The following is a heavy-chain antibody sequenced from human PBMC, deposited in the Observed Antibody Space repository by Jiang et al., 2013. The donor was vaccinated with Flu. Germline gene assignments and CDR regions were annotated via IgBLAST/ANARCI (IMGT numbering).Heavy chain of an antibody. CDR2: ISYDGTNK. J-gene: IGHJ6*01. CDR1: GFTFSSYA. D-gene: IGHD2-15*01. CDR3: ARDMRYCSGGSCYIRRPHYYGMDV. V-gene: IGHV3-30*04. Sequence: VQLLESGGGVVQPGRSLRLSCADSGFTFSSYAMHWVRQAPGKGLEWVALISYDGTNKFYGDSVKGRFTISRDNPKNTLYLQMNSLRAEDTAVYYCARDMRYCSGGSCYIRRPHYYGMDV.